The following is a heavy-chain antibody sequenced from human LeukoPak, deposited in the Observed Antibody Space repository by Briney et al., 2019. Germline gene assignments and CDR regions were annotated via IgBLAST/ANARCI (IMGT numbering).Heavy chain of an antibody. J-gene: IGHJ6*03. CDR1: GYTFTSYG. CDR2: ISAYNGNT. V-gene: IGHV1-18*01. CDR3: ARGNEVVTVGDGYYMDV. Sequence: GASVKVSCKASGYTFTSYGISWVRQAPGQGLEWMGWISAYNGNTNYAQKLQGRVTMTTDTSTSTAYMELRSLRSDDTAVYYCARGNEVVTVGDGYYMDVWGKGTTVTDSS. D-gene: IGHD2-21*02.